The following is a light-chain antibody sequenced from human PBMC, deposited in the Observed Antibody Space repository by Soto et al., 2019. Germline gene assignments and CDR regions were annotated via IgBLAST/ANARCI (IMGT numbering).Light chain of an antibody. J-gene: IGLJ3*02. CDR2: EVT. CDR1: SSDVGGYNF. V-gene: IGLV2-8*01. Sequence: QSVLTQPPSASGSPGQSGTLSCTGTSSDVGGYNFVSWYRQYPGKAPQLIIYEVTKRPSGFPDRFSGSKSGNTASLTISGLQADDEADDYCCSYTSSSIRVFGGGTKLTVL. CDR3: CSYTSSSIRV.